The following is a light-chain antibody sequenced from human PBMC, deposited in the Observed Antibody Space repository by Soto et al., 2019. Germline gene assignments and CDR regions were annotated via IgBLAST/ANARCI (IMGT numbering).Light chain of an antibody. Sequence: TLSLSHGVPATLSCRPSQSVSSSYIAWYQQRPGQTPSLLIYGASTRATGIPDRFSGSGSGTHFTLTISSLQPGDFAVYYCQHFGGTTFAFGQGTRLEIK. CDR1: QSVSSSY. CDR3: QHFGGTTFA. J-gene: IGKJ5*01. V-gene: IGKV3-20*01. CDR2: GAS.